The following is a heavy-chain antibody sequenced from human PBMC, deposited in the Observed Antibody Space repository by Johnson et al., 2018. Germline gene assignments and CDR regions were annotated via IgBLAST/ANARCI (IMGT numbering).Heavy chain of an antibody. J-gene: IGHJ6*04. Sequence: QVQLVQSGGGVVQPGRSLRLSCAASGFTFSSYAMDWVRQAPGKGLDWVTVISYDGSNKYYAGSVKGRFTISRDNSKNTLYLQMNSLRAEDTAVDYCAKDPPPGIWDVWGKGTTVTVSS. D-gene: IGHD3-3*01. V-gene: IGHV3-30*04. CDR3: AKDPPPGIWDV. CDR2: ISYDGSNK. CDR1: GFTFSSYA.